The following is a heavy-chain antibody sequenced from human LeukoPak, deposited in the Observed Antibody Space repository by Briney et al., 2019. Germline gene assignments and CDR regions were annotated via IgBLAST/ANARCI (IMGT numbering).Heavy chain of an antibody. V-gene: IGHV3-74*01. CDR1: GFTFSSYW. CDR3: ASLLWFGESLPNWFDS. J-gene: IGHJ5*01. Sequence: GGSLRLSCAASGFTFSSYWMHWVRQAPGKGLAWVSRVNTDGSTTSYADSVKGRFTISRDNAKNTLYLQMNSLRAEDTALYYCASLLWFGESLPNWFDSWGQGTLVTVSS. D-gene: IGHD3-10*01. CDR2: VNTDGSTT.